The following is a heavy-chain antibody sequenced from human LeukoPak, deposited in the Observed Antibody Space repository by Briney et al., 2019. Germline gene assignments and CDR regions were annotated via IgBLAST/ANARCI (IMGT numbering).Heavy chain of an antibody. J-gene: IGHJ6*02. D-gene: IGHD3-16*01. CDR2: ISYDGSNK. V-gene: IGHV3-30*18. CDR1: GFTFSSYG. CDR3: AKDEAWATYYYYGMDV. Sequence: HSGRSLRLSCAASGFTFSSYGMHWVRQAPGKGLEWVAVISYDGSNKYYADSVKGRFTISRDNSKNTLYLQMNSLRAEDTAVYYCAKDEAWATYYYYGMDVWGQGTTVTVSS.